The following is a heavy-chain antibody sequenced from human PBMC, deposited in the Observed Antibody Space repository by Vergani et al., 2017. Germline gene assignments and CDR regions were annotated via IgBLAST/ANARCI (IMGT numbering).Heavy chain of an antibody. V-gene: IGHV4-59*01. CDR2: IYYSGST. Sequence: QVQLQESGPGLVKPSETLSLTCTVSGGSISSYYWSWIRHPPGKGLEWIGYIYYSGSTNYNPSLKSRVTISVDTSKNQFSLKLSSVTAADTAVYYCARGLGDLVGANWLDYWGQGTLVTVSS. CDR1: GGSISSYY. J-gene: IGHJ4*02. D-gene: IGHD1-26*01. CDR3: ARGLGDLVGANWLDY.